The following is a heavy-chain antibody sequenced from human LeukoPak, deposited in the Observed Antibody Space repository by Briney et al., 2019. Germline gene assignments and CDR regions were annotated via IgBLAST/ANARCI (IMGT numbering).Heavy chain of an antibody. Sequence: PGRSLRLSCAASGFTFSYYAIHWVRQAPGKGLGWVALIWSDGSNKYYADSVKGRITISRDNSKNTVYLQMNSLRAEDTAVYYCARELFSSGSCPDGWGQGTLVTVSS. V-gene: IGHV3-33*01. CDR2: IWSDGSNK. J-gene: IGHJ4*02. D-gene: IGHD3-10*01. CDR1: GFTFSYYA. CDR3: ARELFSSGSCPDG.